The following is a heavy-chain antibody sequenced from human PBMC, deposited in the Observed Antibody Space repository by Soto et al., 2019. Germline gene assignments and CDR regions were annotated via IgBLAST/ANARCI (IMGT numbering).Heavy chain of an antibody. CDR1: GDSVTENY. Sequence: SETLSLTCAFSGDSVTENYLTWIRQPPEKGLEWIGEINHTGITFYNPSLKSRVTMSVDTSKNQFSLQLSSVTAADTAVYYCARVFKKLVWLDYWGQGTLVTVS. V-gene: IGHV4-34*01. J-gene: IGHJ4*02. CDR3: ARVFKKLVWLDY. CDR2: INHTGIT. D-gene: IGHD6-6*01.